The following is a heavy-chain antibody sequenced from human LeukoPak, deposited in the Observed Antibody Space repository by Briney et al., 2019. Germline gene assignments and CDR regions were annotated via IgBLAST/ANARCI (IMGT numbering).Heavy chain of an antibody. Sequence: GGSLRLSCAASGFTFSGYAMSWVRQAPGNGLEWVSTITGSGGTTYYADSVKGRFTISRDNSKNTLYLQMNSLRAEDTAVYYCAKGRGYCSGGSCYSGFDYWGQGTLVTVSS. CDR3: AKGRGYCSGGSCYSGFDY. J-gene: IGHJ4*02. D-gene: IGHD2-15*01. CDR2: ITGSGGTT. V-gene: IGHV3-23*01. CDR1: GFTFSGYA.